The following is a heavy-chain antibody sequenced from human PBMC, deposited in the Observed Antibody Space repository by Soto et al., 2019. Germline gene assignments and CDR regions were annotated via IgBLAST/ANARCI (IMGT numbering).Heavy chain of an antibody. CDR2: IYYSGST. J-gene: IGHJ5*02. V-gene: IGHV4-59*04. CDR3: ARTRAVWFDP. Sequence: SETLSLTCTDSGGSISGYYWTWIRQPPRKGLEWIGKIYYSGSTYYNPSLKSRVTISVDTSKNQFSLKLSSVTAADTAVYYCARTRAVWFDPWGQGTLVTVSS. CDR1: GGSISGYY. D-gene: IGHD1-1*01.